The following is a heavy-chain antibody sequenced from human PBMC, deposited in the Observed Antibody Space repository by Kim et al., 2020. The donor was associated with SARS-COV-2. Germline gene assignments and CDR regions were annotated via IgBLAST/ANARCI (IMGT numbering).Heavy chain of an antibody. Sequence: GGSLRLSCAASGFTFSSYSMNWVRQAPGKGLEWVSYISSSSSTIYYADSVKGRFTISRDNAKNSLYLQMNSLRAEDTAVYYCARSGSWYYDSSGPIYYFDYWGQGTLVTVSS. V-gene: IGHV3-48*04. J-gene: IGHJ4*02. CDR1: GFTFSSYS. CDR3: ARSGSWYYDSSGPIYYFDY. D-gene: IGHD3-22*01. CDR2: ISSSSSTI.